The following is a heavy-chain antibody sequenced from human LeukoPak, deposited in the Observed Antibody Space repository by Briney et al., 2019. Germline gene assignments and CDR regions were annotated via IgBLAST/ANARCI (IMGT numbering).Heavy chain of an antibody. CDR2: FDPEDGET. J-gene: IGHJ5*02. V-gene: IGHV1-24*01. Sequence: GASVKVSCKVSGYTLTELSMHWVRQAPGKGLEWMRGFDPEDGETIYAQKFQGRVTMTEDTSTDTAYMELSSLRSEDTAVYYCATVLQLWESNWFDPWGQGTLVTVSS. CDR1: GYTLTELS. D-gene: IGHD5-18*01. CDR3: ATVLQLWESNWFDP.